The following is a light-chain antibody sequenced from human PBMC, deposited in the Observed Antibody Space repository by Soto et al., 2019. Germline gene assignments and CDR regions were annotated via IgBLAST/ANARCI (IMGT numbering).Light chain of an antibody. Sequence: DIQMTQSPSSLSASIGDRVTITCQASQNITNNLSWYQQKPGKAPNLLIYHASKLAKGVTSRFSGSRSGTDFSFIITSLQREDLATYYCQQYYGLPPITFGQGTRLEIK. CDR3: QQYYGLPPIT. CDR1: QNITNN. CDR2: HAS. V-gene: IGKV1-33*01. J-gene: IGKJ5*01.